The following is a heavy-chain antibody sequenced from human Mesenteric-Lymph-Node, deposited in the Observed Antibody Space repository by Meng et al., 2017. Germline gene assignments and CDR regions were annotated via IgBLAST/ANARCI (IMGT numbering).Heavy chain of an antibody. D-gene: IGHD2-21*01. CDR3: AREGRSHQVGVSVY. J-gene: IGHJ4*02. V-gene: IGHV4-30-4*01. CDR2: IYNSGST. Sequence: QGELWEEGQGRWMPSQPLSLSCTFSVGTISNGDYYWSWIRQPPGKGMEWIGYIYNSGSTYYNPSLKSRVTISVDTSKNQFSLKLRFVTAADTAVYYCAREGRSHQVGVSVYWGQGNLVTVSS. CDR1: VGTISNGDYY.